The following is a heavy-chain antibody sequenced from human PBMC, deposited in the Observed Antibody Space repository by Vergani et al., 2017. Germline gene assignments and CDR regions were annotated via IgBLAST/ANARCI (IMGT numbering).Heavy chain of an antibody. V-gene: IGHV1-46*01. J-gene: IGHJ4*02. CDR1: GYTFTSYY. D-gene: IGHD6-13*01. CDR3: ARDLGDSSSWYGYFDY. Sequence: QVQLVQSGAEVKKPGASVKVSCKASGYTFTSYYMHWVRQAPGQGLEWMGIINPSGGSTSYAQKFQGRVTMTRDTSTSTVYMELSSLRSEDTAVYYCARDLGDSSSWYGYFDYWGQGTLVTVSS. CDR2: INPSGGST.